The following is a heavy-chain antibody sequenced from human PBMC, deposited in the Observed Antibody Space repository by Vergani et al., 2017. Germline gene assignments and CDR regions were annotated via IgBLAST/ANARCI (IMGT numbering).Heavy chain of an antibody. CDR3: ARDPLYSTTWPFLLLDMDV. D-gene: IGHD6-13*01. J-gene: IGHJ6*02. V-gene: IGHV4-61*02. Sequence: QVQLQESGPGLVRPSQTLSLTCTVSGGSLSSGSYYWSWFRQHAGKVLEWIGRFYTGGGTSYNPSLKSRVTISVDTSKNQFSLQLSSVTAADTAVYYCARDPLYSTTWPFLLLDMDVWGQGTTVTVSS. CDR2: FYTGGGT. CDR1: GGSLSSGSYY.